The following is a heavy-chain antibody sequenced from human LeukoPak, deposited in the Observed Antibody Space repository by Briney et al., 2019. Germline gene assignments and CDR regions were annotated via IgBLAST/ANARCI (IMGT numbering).Heavy chain of an antibody. V-gene: IGHV4-59*08. CDR2: IYYSGST. CDR3: ARHMATKARGMDV. D-gene: IGHD5-24*01. J-gene: IGHJ6*02. Sequence: SETLSLTCTVSGGSISSYYWSWIRQPPGKGLEWIGYIYYSGSTNYNPSLKSRVTISVDTSKNQFSLKLSSVTAADTAVYYCARHMATKARGMDVWGQGTTVTVSS. CDR1: GGSISSYY.